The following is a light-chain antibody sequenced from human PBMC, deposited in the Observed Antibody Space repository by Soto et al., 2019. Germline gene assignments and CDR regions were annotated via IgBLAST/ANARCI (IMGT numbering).Light chain of an antibody. CDR2: GAS. CDR1: QSVSSYY. Sequence: EIVMTQSPATLSVSPGERATLSCRASQSVSSYYLAWYQQKPGQAPRLLIYGASSRATGIPDRFSGSGSGTDFTLTISRLEPEDFAVYYCQQYGSSPRTFGQGTKVDNK. CDR3: QQYGSSPRT. V-gene: IGKV3-20*01. J-gene: IGKJ1*01.